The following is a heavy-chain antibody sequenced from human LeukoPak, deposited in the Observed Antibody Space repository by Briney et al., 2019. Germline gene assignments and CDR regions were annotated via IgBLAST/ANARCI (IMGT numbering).Heavy chain of an antibody. J-gene: IGHJ4*02. Sequence: SVKVSCKASGGTFSSYAISWVRQAPGQGLEWMGGIIPILGTANYAQKFQGRVTITTDESTSTAYMELSSLRSEDTAVYYCARGVEMATTTGFDYWGQGTLVTVSS. CDR3: ARGVEMATTTGFDY. D-gene: IGHD5-24*01. V-gene: IGHV1-69*05. CDR2: IIPILGTA. CDR1: GGTFSSYA.